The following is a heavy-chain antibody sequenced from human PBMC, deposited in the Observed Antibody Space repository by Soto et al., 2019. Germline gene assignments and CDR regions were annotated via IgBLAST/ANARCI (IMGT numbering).Heavy chain of an antibody. D-gene: IGHD3-3*01. J-gene: IGHJ3*01. V-gene: IGHV3-53*01. CDR2: IYLDGST. CDR3: AREPFWSSHLPLDAFDV. Sequence: VQLVESGGGLIQPGGSLRLSCAASGFSVNSDYMTWVRQAPGKGLEWVSVIYLDGSTFYSDSVKGRFTISKDSSKNTVFLQMNNLRTEDTAVYFCAREPFWSSHLPLDAFDVWGQGTMVTVSS. CDR1: GFSVNSDY.